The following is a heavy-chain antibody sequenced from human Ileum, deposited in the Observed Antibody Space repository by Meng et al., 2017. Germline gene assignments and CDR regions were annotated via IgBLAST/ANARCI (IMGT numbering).Heavy chain of an antibody. CDR2: IKSSGDIT. CDR3: AREYDNSYNFDF. V-gene: IGHV1-46*01. Sequence: QVVPSGGEVTKRGAAVKVSCKATGNIFTTYHMHWVRQAPGPRPEWIGIIKSSGDITIYAQNCQGRETMTRDTSTSTVYMELSSLRSEDTATYYCAREYDNSYNFDFWGQGTLVTVSS. J-gene: IGHJ4*02. CDR1: GNIFTTYH. D-gene: IGHD5-24*01.